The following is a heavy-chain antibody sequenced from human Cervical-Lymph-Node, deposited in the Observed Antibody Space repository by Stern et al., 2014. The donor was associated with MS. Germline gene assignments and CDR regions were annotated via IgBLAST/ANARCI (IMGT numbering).Heavy chain of an antibody. CDR3: ARDNDGNSRYSNLDY. J-gene: IGHJ4*02. D-gene: IGHD2/OR15-2a*01. V-gene: IGHV3-33*01. Sequence: MQLVESGGGVVQSGTSLRLSCATSGFSLSSYGMHWVRQAPGKGLEWVAVLWYDGIRKFYVDSVKGRFSISRDISKNTVYLQMNSLRVEDTAVYYCARDNDGNSRYSNLDYGGQGTLVTVSS. CDR2: LWYDGIRK. CDR1: GFSLSSYG.